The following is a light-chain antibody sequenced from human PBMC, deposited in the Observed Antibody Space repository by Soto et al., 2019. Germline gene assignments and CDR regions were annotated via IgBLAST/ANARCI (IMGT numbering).Light chain of an antibody. CDR3: GTWDSSLSRKV. CDR2: ENN. Sequence: QSVLTQPPSVSVAPGQKVTISCSGSSSNIGNNYVSWYQQLPGTAPKLLIYENNKRPSGIPDRFSGSKSGTSATLGITGLQTGDEADYYCGTWDSSLSRKVFGGGTKLTVL. CDR1: SSNIGNNY. V-gene: IGLV1-51*02. J-gene: IGLJ2*01.